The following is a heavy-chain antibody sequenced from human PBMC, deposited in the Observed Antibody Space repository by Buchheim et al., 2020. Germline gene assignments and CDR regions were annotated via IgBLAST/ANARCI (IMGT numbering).Heavy chain of an antibody. Sequence: QVQLVQSGAEVKKPGASVKVSCKASGYTFTSYDINWVRQATGQELEWMGWMNPNSGNTGYAQKFQGRVTMTRNTSISTAYMEVSSLRSEDTAVYYCARGRWYSSGWYGGYYGMDVWGQGTT. CDR1: GYTFTSYD. D-gene: IGHD6-19*01. CDR3: ARGRWYSSGWYGGYYGMDV. CDR2: MNPNSGNT. V-gene: IGHV1-8*01. J-gene: IGHJ6*02.